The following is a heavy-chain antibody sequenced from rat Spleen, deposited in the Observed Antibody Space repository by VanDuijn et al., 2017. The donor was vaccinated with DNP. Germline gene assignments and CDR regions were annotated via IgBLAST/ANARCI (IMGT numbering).Heavy chain of an antibody. CDR3: AKGPNYGGWSDYFDY. CDR1: GFNFNDYW. V-gene: IGHV4-2*01. CDR2: INKDSSTI. J-gene: IGHJ2*01. Sequence: EVKLVESGGGLVQPGRSLKLSCVASGFNFNDYWMGWVRQAPGKGLEWIGQINKDSSTITYIPSLKDKFTISRDNDQNTLYLQMSKLGSEDTAIYYCAKGPNYGGWSDYFDYWGQGVVVTVSS. D-gene: IGHD1-11*01.